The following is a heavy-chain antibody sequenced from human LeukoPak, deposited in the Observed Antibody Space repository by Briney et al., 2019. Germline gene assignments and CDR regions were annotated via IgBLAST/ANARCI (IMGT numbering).Heavy chain of an antibody. V-gene: IGHV4-30-2*01. D-gene: IGHD3-9*01. J-gene: IGHJ4*02. Sequence: PSETLSLTCAVSGGSISSGGYSWSWIRQPPGKGLEWIGYIYHSGSTYYNPSLKSRVTISVDRSKNQFSLKLSSVTAADTAVYYCARGNYDILTGYYTYYFDYWGQGTLVTVSS. CDR1: GGSISSGGYS. CDR2: IYHSGST. CDR3: ARGNYDILTGYYTYYFDY.